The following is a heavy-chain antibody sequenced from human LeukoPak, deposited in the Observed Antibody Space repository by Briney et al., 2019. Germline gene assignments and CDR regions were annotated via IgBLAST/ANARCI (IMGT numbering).Heavy chain of an antibody. CDR2: ISGSGTYI. CDR3: ARVSVGYGDGGGY. V-gene: IGHV3-21*01. D-gene: IGHD4-17*01. CDR1: GFTFSSYS. J-gene: IGHJ4*02. Sequence: GGSLRLSCAASGFTFSSYSMNWVRQAPGKGLEWVSAISGSGTYIYYADSVKGRFTISRDNAKNSLYLQMNSLRAEDTAVYYCARVSVGYGDGGGYWGQGTLVTVSS.